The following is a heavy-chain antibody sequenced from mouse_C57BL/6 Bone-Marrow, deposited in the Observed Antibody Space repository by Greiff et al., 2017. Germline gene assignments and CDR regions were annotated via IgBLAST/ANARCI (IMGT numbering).Heavy chain of an antibody. D-gene: IGHD1-1*01. CDR2: IYPRSGNT. CDR1: GYTFTSSG. CDR3: ARSGYYGSSYEFAY. J-gene: IGHJ3*01. V-gene: IGHV1-81*01. Sequence: QVQLQQSGAELARPGASVTLSCKASGYTFTSSGISWVKQRTGQGLEWIGEIYPRSGNTYYNEKFKGKATLPADKSSSISYMELRSLTSEDSAVYFCARSGYYGSSYEFAYWGQGTLVTVSA.